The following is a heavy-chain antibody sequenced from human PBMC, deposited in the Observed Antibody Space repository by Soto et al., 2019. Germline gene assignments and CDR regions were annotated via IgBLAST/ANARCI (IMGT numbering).Heavy chain of an antibody. J-gene: IGHJ4*02. Sequence: GGSLRLSCAASGFTFSSYAMHWVRQAPGKGLEWVAVISYDGSNKYYADSVKGRFTISRDNSKNTLYLQMNSLRAEDTAVYYCAREEEYCSGGSCYSTGYFDYWGQGTLVTVSS. CDR3: AREEEYCSGGSCYSTGYFDY. CDR2: ISYDGSNK. D-gene: IGHD2-15*01. V-gene: IGHV3-30-3*01. CDR1: GFTFSSYA.